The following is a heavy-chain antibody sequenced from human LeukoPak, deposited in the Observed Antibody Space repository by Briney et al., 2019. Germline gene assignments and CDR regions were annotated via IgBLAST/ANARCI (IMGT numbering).Heavy chain of an antibody. Sequence: PGGSLRLSCAVSGFTFSDHYMDWVRQAPGKGLEWVGRSRNKANSYTTEYAASVKGRFTISRDNSKNSLYPQMNSLKTEDTAVYYCARDGYDSSGYVYHDYWGQGTLVTVSS. CDR1: GFTFSDHY. J-gene: IGHJ4*02. CDR2: SRNKANSYTT. V-gene: IGHV3-72*01. D-gene: IGHD3-22*01. CDR3: ARDGYDSSGYVYHDY.